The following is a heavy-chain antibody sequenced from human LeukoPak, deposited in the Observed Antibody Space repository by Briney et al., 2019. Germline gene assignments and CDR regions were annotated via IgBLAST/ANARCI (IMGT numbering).Heavy chain of an antibody. Sequence: KPSETLSLTCAVSGGSITSYYWSWIRQPPGKGLEWVAYIYYSGDTNCNPSFKGRFTISVDTSKNQFSLKLSSVAAADTAIYYCARQPSGTAAFDIWGQGTMVTVSS. CDR2: IYYSGDT. J-gene: IGHJ3*02. D-gene: IGHD1/OR15-1a*01. CDR1: GGSITSYY. V-gene: IGHV4-59*08. CDR3: ARQPSGTAAFDI.